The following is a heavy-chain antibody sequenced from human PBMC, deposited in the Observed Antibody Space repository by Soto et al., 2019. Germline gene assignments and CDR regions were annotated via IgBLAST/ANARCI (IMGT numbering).Heavy chain of an antibody. Sequence: GSLRLSCSASGFSFSSNTMNWVRQAPGKGLEWVSSINNNSGRKYYADSVKVRFTISRDNSKNTLFLQMNSLKAEDTAVYFCAKDGEYEYFDYWGQGTQVTVSS. V-gene: IGHV3-23*01. CDR1: GFSFSSNT. D-gene: IGHD7-27*01. CDR2: INNNSGRK. CDR3: AKDGEYEYFDY. J-gene: IGHJ4*02.